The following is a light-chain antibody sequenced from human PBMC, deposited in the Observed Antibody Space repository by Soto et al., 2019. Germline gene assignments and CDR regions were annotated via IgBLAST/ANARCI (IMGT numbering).Light chain of an antibody. V-gene: IGKV4-1*01. Sequence: DIVLTQSPDSLAVSLGERATIHCKSSQTIFYTSSNKNYLAWYQQKPGQAPRLLIYGASTRATGIPARFSGSGSGTEFTLTISSLQSEDFAVYYCQQYNNWPNFGPGTKVDIK. CDR2: GAS. CDR3: QQYNNWPN. J-gene: IGKJ3*01. CDR1: QTIFYTSSNKNY.